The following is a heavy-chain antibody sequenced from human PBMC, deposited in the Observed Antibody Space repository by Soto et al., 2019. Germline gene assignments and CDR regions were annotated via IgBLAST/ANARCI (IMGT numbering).Heavy chain of an antibody. CDR1: GGSISSSSYY. J-gene: IGHJ5*02. CDR3: GKISGSSGKGSGSAP. D-gene: IGHD6-13*01. Sequence: PSETLSLTCTVSGGSISSSSYYWGWIRQPPGKGLEWIGSIYYSGSTYYNPSLKSRVTISVDTSKNQFSLKLSSVTAADTAVYYCGKISGSSGKGSGSAPWGKGTRAPVSS. CDR2: IYYSGST. V-gene: IGHV4-39*01.